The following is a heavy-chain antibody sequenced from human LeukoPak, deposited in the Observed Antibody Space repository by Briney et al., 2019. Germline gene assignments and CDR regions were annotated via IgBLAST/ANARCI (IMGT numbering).Heavy chain of an antibody. CDR3: AKGGNTLLLVPITRDDTFDF. CDR1: GFTFNTYA. Sequence: GGSLRLSCAASGFTFNTYAMNWVRQAPGKGLEWVSLISGSGGGTYHADSVKGRFTISRDNSKNTLYLQMHSLRAEDTAVYYCAKGGNTLLLVPITRDDTFDFWGQGTMVIVSS. CDR2: ISGSGGGT. J-gene: IGHJ3*01. D-gene: IGHD3-22*01. V-gene: IGHV3-23*01.